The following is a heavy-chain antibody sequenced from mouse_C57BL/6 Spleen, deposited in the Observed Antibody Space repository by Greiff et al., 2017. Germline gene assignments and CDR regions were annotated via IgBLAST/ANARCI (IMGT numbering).Heavy chain of an antibody. D-gene: IGHD1-1*01. CDR1: GFTFSDSG. V-gene: IGHV5-17*01. Sequence: EVQGVESGGGLVKPGGSLKLSCAASGFTFSDSGMHWVRQAPEKGLEWVAYISSGSSTIYYADTVKGRFTISRDNAKNTLFLQMTSLRSEDTAMYYCARPEGSSPYWYVDVWGTGTTVTVSS. CDR2: ISSGSSTI. J-gene: IGHJ1*03. CDR3: ARPEGSSPYWYVDV.